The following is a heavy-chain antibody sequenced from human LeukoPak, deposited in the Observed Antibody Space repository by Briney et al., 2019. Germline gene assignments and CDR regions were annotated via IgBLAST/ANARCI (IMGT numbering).Heavy chain of an antibody. Sequence: GSLRLSCAASGFTFSDYYMSWIRQAPGKGLEWIGSIYYSGSTYYNPSLKSRVTISVDTSKNQFSLELSSVTAADTAVYYCARHYGSGSYPFDYWGQGTLVTVSS. D-gene: IGHD3-10*01. CDR2: IYYSGST. J-gene: IGHJ4*02. CDR1: GFTFSDYY. CDR3: ARHYGSGSYPFDY. V-gene: IGHV4-39*01.